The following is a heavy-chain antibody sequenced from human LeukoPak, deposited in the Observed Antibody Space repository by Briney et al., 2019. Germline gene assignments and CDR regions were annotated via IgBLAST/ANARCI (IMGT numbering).Heavy chain of an antibody. D-gene: IGHD4/OR15-4a*01. J-gene: IGHJ4*02. CDR2: IKPDNGVT. CDR3: ARDHDYGADY. Sequence: ASVKVSCKTSGYSLTGHFLHWLRQAPGQGLEWMGWIKPDNGVTFYAQKFQGRFTMSRDMSMSTVYMDLSSPTSDDTATYYCARDHDYGADYWGQGTLVIVS. CDR1: GYSLTGHF. V-gene: IGHV1-2*02.